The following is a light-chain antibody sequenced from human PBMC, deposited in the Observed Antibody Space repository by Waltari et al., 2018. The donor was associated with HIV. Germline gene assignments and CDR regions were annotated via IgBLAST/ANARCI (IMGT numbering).Light chain of an antibody. V-gene: IGKV3-15*01. Sequence: EIVMTQSPDTLSVSPGDRATLSCRASQSVGGNLAWYQVRPGQTPSLLIYGATSRTTGFPARFSGRGSGTEFTLTISGLQSEDFAIYYCQQYNEWPQTFGQGTRV. CDR2: GAT. CDR1: QSVGGN. CDR3: QQYNEWPQT. J-gene: IGKJ1*01.